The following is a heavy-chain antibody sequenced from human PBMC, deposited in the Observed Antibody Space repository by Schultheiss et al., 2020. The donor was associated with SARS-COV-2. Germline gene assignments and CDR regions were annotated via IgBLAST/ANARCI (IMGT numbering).Heavy chain of an antibody. CDR2: ISYSGST. CDR3: ARGLWAAAGGFDY. V-gene: IGHV4-31*03. Sequence: SETLSLTCTVSGGSISSGGYFWTWIRQRPGKGLEWIGYISYSGSTYYNPSLKSRLTISVDMSQNHLSLKLSSVTAADTAVYYCARGLWAAAGGFDYWGQGTLVTVSS. CDR1: GGSISSGGYF. J-gene: IGHJ4*02. D-gene: IGHD6-13*01.